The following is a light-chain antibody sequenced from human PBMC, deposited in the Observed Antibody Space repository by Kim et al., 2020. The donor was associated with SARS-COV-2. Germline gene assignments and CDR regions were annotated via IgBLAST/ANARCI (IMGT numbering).Light chain of an antibody. J-gene: IGLJ2*01. Sequence: ALGQTVRITCQGDSLRNFYARWDEQKPGQAPVLVIYDKNNRPSGIPDRVSGSSSGNTASLTITGAQAEDEADYYCNSRDSSGDHVVFGGGTMLTVL. V-gene: IGLV3-19*01. CDR2: DKN. CDR1: SLRNFY. CDR3: NSRDSSGDHVV.